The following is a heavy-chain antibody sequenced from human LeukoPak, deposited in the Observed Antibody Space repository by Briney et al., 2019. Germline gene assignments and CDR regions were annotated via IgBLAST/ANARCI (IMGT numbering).Heavy chain of an antibody. CDR2: INHSGST. V-gene: IGHV4-34*01. D-gene: IGHD5-24*01. CDR3: ARGRRWLQLGYYLDY. J-gene: IGHJ4*02. CDR1: GGSFSGYY. Sequence: PSETLSLTCAVYGGSFSGYYWSWIRQPPGKGLEWVGEINHSGSTNYNPSLKSRVTISVDTYKNQFSLKLSSVTAADTAVYYCARGRRWLQLGYYLDYWGQGTLVTVSS.